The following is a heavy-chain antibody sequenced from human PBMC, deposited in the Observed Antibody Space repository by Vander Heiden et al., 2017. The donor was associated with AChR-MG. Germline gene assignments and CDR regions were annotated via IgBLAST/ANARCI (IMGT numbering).Heavy chain of an antibody. D-gene: IGHD6-6*01. Sequence: CAASGFTFSSYGMHWVRQAPGKGLEWVAVISYDGTDKYYADSVKGRFTISRDNSKNTLYLQMNSLRPEDTAVYSCAKDSSYHAFDIWGLGAMVTVSS. V-gene: IGHV3-30*18. CDR1: GFTFSSYG. CDR3: AKDSSYHAFDI. J-gene: IGHJ3*02. CDR2: ISYDGTDK.